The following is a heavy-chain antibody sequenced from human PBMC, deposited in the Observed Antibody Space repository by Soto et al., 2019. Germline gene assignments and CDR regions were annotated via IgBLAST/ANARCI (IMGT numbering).Heavy chain of an antibody. Sequence: SETLSLTCTVSPGSISSYYWCWIRQPPGRGLEWIGHVAYSGTTKYNPSLKSRGSISVSTSKRQFSLRLTSVTAADTAVYYCGREAQDDYFDHWGQGILVTVSS. J-gene: IGHJ5*02. CDR3: GREAQDDYFDH. V-gene: IGHV4-59*01. CDR1: PGSISSYY. D-gene: IGHD1-1*01. CDR2: VAYSGTT.